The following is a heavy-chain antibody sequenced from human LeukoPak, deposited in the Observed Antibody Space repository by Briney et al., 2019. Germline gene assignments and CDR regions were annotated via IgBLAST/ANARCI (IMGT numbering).Heavy chain of an antibody. CDR2: ISPYNDNT. Sequence: ASVKVSCKASGYTFTTYGISWVGQAPGEGPEWMGWISPYNDNTKYAQKLQGRVTMTTDTSTSTAYMELRSLRSDDTAVYYCAREMPAADGSDAFDIWGQGTMVTVSS. CDR3: AREMPAADGSDAFDI. V-gene: IGHV1-18*01. D-gene: IGHD6-13*01. CDR1: GYTFTTYG. J-gene: IGHJ3*02.